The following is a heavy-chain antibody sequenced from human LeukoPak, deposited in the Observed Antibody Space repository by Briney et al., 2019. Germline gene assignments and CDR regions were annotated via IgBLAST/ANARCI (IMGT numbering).Heavy chain of an antibody. D-gene: IGHD3-22*01. V-gene: IGHV1-2*02. CDR1: GYTFTGYY. CDR2: INHNSGGT. Sequence: RASVKVSCKASGYTFTGYYMHWVRQAPGQGLEWMGWINHNSGGTNYAQKFQGRVTMTRDTSISTAYMELSRLRSDDTAVYYCARGLAMIVVVIPNNWFDPWGQGTLVTVSS. J-gene: IGHJ5*02. CDR3: ARGLAMIVVVIPNNWFDP.